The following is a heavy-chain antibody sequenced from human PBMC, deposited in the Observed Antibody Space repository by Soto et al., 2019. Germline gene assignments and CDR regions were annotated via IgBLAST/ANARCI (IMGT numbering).Heavy chain of an antibody. D-gene: IGHD6-13*01. J-gene: IGHJ6*02. CDR1: RDSSYRWS. V-gene: IGHV6-1*01. CDR2: TYYRSKWYN. Sequence: RDSSYRWSSYQFRQSPSRGLEWLGRTYYRSKWYNDYAGSVKSRITINPDTSKNQFSLQLNSVTPEDTAVYYCAREGRMAPAGTGYYYGMDVWGQGTTVTVSS. CDR3: AREGRMAPAGTGYYYGMDV.